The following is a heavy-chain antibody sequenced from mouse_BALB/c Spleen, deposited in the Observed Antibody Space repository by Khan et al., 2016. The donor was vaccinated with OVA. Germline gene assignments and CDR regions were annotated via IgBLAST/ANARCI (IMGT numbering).Heavy chain of an antibody. CDR2: ISYSGCT. V-gene: IGHV3-2*02. Sequence: EVQLVESGPGLVKPSQSLSLSCTVTGYSITTGYGWNWIRQSPGNKLEWMGYISYSGCTNYNPTLKSRISITRDTSKNQFFLQLNTVTTEDTATYYCARTARINYWGQGTTLTVSS. CDR3: ARTARINY. D-gene: IGHD1-2*01. J-gene: IGHJ2*01. CDR1: GYSITTGYG.